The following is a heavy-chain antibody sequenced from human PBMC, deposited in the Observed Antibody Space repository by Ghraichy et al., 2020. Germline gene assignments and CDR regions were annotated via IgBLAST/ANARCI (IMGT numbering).Heavy chain of an antibody. D-gene: IGHD3-10*01. V-gene: IGHV1-2*06. CDR1: GYSFTAYQ. J-gene: IGHJ4*02. Sequence: ASVKVSCKASGYSFTAYQIYWVRQVPGQGLEWVGRINPDSGDTTSAQKFQGRVTLTRDTSASTAYIELNRLTSDDTAVDSCVRDFRGGDCWGQGTLITVSS. CDR2: INPDSGDT. CDR3: VRDFRGGDC.